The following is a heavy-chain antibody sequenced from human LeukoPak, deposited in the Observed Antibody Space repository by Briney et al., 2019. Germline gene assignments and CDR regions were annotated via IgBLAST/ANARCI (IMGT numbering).Heavy chain of an antibody. CDR3: ARGYTKWGLNY. CDR2: IYYSGST. J-gene: IGHJ4*02. V-gene: IGHV4-59*01. CDR1: GGSISSYY. Sequence: SETLSLTCTVSGGSISSYYWSWIRQPPGKGLEWIGYIYYSGSTNYNPSLKSRVTISVDTSKNQSSLKLSSVTAADTAVYYCARGYTKWGLNYWGQGTLVTVSS. D-gene: IGHD1-26*01.